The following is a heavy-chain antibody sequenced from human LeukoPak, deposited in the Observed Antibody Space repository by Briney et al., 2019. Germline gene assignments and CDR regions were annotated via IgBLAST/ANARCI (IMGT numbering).Heavy chain of an antibody. D-gene: IGHD6-19*01. Sequence: AGGSLRLSCAASGFTVSSNYMSWVRQAPGKGLEWVSVIYSGGSTYYADSVKGRFTISRDNSKNTLYLQMNSLRAEDTAVYYCAKAEQWLVQYGAYFDYWGQGTLVTVSS. J-gene: IGHJ4*02. CDR2: IYSGGST. CDR1: GFTVSSNY. CDR3: AKAEQWLVQYGAYFDY. V-gene: IGHV3-53*01.